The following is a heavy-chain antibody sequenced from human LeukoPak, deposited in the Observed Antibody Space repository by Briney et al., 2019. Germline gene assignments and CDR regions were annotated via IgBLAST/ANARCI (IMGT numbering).Heavy chain of an antibody. J-gene: IGHJ4*02. CDR3: ARDGSGYYPDY. CDR1: GGSISSSNW. CDR2: IYHSGST. V-gene: IGHV4-4*02. D-gene: IGHD3-22*01. Sequence: KPSGTLSLTCAVSGGSISSSNWWSWVRQPPGKGLEWIGEIYHSGSTNYNPSLKSRVTISLDTSKSQFSLKLSSMTAADTAIYYCARDGSGYYPDYWGQGTLVTVSS.